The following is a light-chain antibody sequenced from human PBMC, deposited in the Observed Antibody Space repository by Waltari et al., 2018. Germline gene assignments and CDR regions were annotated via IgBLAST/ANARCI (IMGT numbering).Light chain of an antibody. J-gene: IGKJ4*01. V-gene: IGKV3-15*01. CDR2: GAS. Sequence: EIVMTQSPATLSVFPGERATLSCRASQSVATYVAWYQQKPGQAPRLLIYGASTRPTGIPARFSGGGSGTEFTLTISSLQSEDFAVYYCQQYNNWPLLTFGGGTRVEIK. CDR1: QSVATY. CDR3: QQYNNWPLLT.